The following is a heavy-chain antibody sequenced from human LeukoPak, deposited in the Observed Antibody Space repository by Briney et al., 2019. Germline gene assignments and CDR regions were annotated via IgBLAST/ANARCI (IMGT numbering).Heavy chain of an antibody. Sequence: PSETLSLTCTVSGGSISSSGYYWGWIRQPPGKGLEWIGSIYYSGNTYYNPSLKSRVTVSVDTSKNQFSLKLNSVTAADTAVYYCARLPSSSWLNWFDLWGQGTLVTVSS. CDR3: ARLPSSSWLNWFDL. CDR1: GGSISSSGYY. CDR2: IYYSGNT. J-gene: IGHJ5*02. V-gene: IGHV4-39*01. D-gene: IGHD6-13*01.